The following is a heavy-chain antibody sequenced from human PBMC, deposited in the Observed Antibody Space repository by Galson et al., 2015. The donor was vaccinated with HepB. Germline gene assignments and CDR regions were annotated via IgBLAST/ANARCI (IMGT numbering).Heavy chain of an antibody. CDR3: ARDLHYYDGGGYYPPPRRMDV. CDR2: IWYDGTHK. CDR1: GFTFSSYG. Sequence: SLRLSCAASGFTFSSYGMHWVRQAPGKGLEWVALIWYDGTHKDHADSVKGRFTISRDNSKNTLYLQMNSLRVEDTAVYYCARDLHYYDGGGYYPPPRRMDVWGQGTTVTVSS. V-gene: IGHV3-33*01. J-gene: IGHJ6*02. D-gene: IGHD3-22*01.